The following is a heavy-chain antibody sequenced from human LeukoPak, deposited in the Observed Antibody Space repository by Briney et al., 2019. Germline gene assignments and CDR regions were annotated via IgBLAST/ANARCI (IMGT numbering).Heavy chain of an antibody. CDR3: TREDHSNYNY. V-gene: IGHV3-7*01. D-gene: IGHD4-11*01. CDR1: GFPFSSYW. CDR2: IKQDGGET. J-gene: IGHJ4*02. Sequence: GGSLRLSCAASGFPFSSYWMAWVRQAPGKGLEWVASIKQDGGETFYVDSVKGRFTISRDNAKNSLYLQMNSLRAEDTAVYYCTREDHSNYNYWGQGTLVAVSS.